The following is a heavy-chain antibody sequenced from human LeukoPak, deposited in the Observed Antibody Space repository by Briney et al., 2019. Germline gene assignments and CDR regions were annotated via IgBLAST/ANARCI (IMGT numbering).Heavy chain of an antibody. V-gene: IGHV3-23*01. J-gene: IGHJ6*02. CDR3: ARGRAYCGGDCYSPFFEYYYGMDV. CDR1: GFTFSSYA. D-gene: IGHD2-21*02. CDR2: ISGSGGST. Sequence: GGSLRLSCAASGFTFSSYAMSWVRQAPGKGLEWVSAISGSGGSTYYADSVKGRFTISRDNFKNTLYLQMNSLRPEDTAVYYCARGRAYCGGDCYSPFFEYYYGMDVWGQGTTVTVSS.